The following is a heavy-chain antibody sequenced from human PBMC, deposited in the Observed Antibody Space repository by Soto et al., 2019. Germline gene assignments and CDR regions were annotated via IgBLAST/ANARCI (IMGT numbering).Heavy chain of an antibody. J-gene: IGHJ4*02. Sequence: EVQLVESGGGLVQPGGSLRLSCAASGFTFSIYWMSWVRQAPGKGLEWVAKIKPDGSEKYYVDSVKGRFTISRDNAKKSLYLQMDSLRGEDTAVYYCARGINSDYWGQGTLVTVSS. V-gene: IGHV3-7*01. CDR2: IKPDGSEK. D-gene: IGHD1-20*01. CDR1: GFTFSIYW. CDR3: ARGINSDY.